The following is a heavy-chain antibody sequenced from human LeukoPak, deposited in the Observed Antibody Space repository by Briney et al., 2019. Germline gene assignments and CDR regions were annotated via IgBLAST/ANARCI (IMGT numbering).Heavy chain of an antibody. V-gene: IGHV1-18*01. CDR1: GYTFTSYG. J-gene: IGHJ5*02. D-gene: IGHD3-10*01. CDR2: ISAYNGNT. Sequence: GASVKVSCKASGYTFTSYGISWVRQAPGQGLEWMGWISAYNGNTNYAQKLQGRVTMTTDTSTGTAYMELRSLRSDDTAVYYCARDSITMVRGVTNWFDPWGQGTLVTVSS. CDR3: ARDSITMVRGVTNWFDP.